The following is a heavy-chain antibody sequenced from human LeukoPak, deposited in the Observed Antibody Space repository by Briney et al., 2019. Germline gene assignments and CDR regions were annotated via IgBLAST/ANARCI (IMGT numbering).Heavy chain of an antibody. CDR3: GRVLYSSTSYYYYGMDV. J-gene: IGHJ6*02. V-gene: IGHV3-49*04. CDR2: IRSKAYGGTT. Sequence: PGRSPRLSRAASGFSFGDYAMSWVRQAPGKGLEWVGFIRSKAYGGTTEYAASVKGRLTISRDDSKSIAYLQMNSLKTEDTAVYYCGRVLYSSTSYYYYGMDVWGQGTTVTVSS. CDR1: GFSFGDYA. D-gene: IGHD6-6*01.